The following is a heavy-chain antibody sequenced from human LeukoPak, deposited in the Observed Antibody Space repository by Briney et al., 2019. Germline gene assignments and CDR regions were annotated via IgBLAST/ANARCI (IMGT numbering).Heavy chain of an antibody. CDR3: ARGISGPHDAFDI. CDR2: IYYSGST. J-gene: IGHJ3*02. D-gene: IGHD6-19*01. Sequence: PSETLSLTCTVSGGSISSYYWSWIRQPPGKGLEWIGYIYYSGSTNYNPSLKSRVTISVDTSKNQFSLKLSSVTAADTAVYYCARGISGPHDAFDIWGQGTMVTVSS. V-gene: IGHV4-59*01. CDR1: GGSISSYY.